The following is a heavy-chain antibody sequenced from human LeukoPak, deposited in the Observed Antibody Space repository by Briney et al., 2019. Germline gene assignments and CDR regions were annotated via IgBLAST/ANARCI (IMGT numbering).Heavy chain of an antibody. V-gene: IGHV4-31*03. J-gene: IGHJ4*02. CDR3: ARRTAYYGDYGVDY. D-gene: IGHD4-17*01. CDR1: GGSISSGGYY. CDR2: IYYSGST. Sequence: SETLSLTCTVSGGSISSGGYYWSWIRQHPGQGLEWIGYIYYSGSTYYNPSLKSRVTISVDTSKNQFSLKLSSVTAADTAVYYCARRTAYYGDYGVDYWGQGTLVTVSS.